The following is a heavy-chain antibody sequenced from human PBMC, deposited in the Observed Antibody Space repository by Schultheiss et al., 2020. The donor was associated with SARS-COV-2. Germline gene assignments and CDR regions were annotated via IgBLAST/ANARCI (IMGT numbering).Heavy chain of an antibody. CDR2: INHSGST. D-gene: IGHD6-19*01. J-gene: IGHJ6*02. CDR3: ARATRIAVAGRRYYYGMDV. Sequence: SETLSLTCSVSGGSTTNYYWSWIRQPPGKGLEWIGEINHSGSTYYNPSLKSRVTISVDTSKNQFSLKLSSVTAADTAVYYCARATRIAVAGRRYYYGMDVWGQGTTVTVSS. CDR1: GGSTTNYY. V-gene: IGHV4-34*09.